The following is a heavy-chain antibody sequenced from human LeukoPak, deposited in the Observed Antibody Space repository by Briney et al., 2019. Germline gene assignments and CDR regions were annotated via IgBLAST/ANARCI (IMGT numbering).Heavy chain of an antibody. CDR2: ISTKNGYT. J-gene: IGHJ4*02. V-gene: IGHV1-18*01. Sequence: ASVKVSCKASGYTFIRNGISWVRQAPGQGLEWVGSISTKNGYTTLAQKFQGRVAMTKDTSANTIYMDLKSLTFDDTAVYYCAREKLWFGEFPFDNWGQGTLVSVSS. CDR3: AREKLWFGEFPFDN. D-gene: IGHD3-10*01. CDR1: GYTFIRNG.